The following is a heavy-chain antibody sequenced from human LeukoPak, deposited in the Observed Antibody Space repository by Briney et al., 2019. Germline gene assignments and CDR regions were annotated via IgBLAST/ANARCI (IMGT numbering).Heavy chain of an antibody. CDR3: ARAPYYYGSGIYYYYMDV. V-gene: IGHV1-69*05. Sequence: ASVKVSCKASGGTFSSYAISWVRQAPGQGLEWVRGIIPIFGTANYAQKFQGRVTITTDESTSTAYMELSSLRSEDTAVYYCARAPYYYGSGIYYYYMDVWGKGTTVTVSS. CDR1: GGTFSSYA. D-gene: IGHD3-10*01. J-gene: IGHJ6*03. CDR2: IIPIFGTA.